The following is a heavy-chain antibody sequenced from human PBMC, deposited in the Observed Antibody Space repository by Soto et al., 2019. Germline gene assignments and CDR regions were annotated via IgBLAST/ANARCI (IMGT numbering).Heavy chain of an antibody. CDR3: ARDVGTSITMVRGVIDY. V-gene: IGHV1-18*04. D-gene: IGHD3-10*01. CDR1: GYTFTGYY. Sequence: ASVKVSCKASGYTFTGYYMHWVRQAPGQGLEWMGWISAYNGNTNYAQKLQGRVTMTTDTSTSTAYMELRSLRSDDTAVYYCARDVGTSITMVRGVIDYWGQGTLVTVSS. CDR2: ISAYNGNT. J-gene: IGHJ4*02.